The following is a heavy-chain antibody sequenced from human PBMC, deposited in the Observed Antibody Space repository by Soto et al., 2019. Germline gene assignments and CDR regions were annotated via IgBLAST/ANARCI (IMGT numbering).Heavy chain of an antibody. CDR2: IIPIFGTT. CDR1: GYTFTSYG. Sequence: ASVKVSCKASGYTFTSYGISWVRQAPGQGLEWVGRIIPIFGTTNYAQNLQGRVTISADKSTLTSYMELHSLTSDDTALYYCARDRTDSGYYTNWLDPWGQGTQVT. J-gene: IGHJ5*02. D-gene: IGHD3-22*01. V-gene: IGHV1-69*06. CDR3: ARDRTDSGYYTNWLDP.